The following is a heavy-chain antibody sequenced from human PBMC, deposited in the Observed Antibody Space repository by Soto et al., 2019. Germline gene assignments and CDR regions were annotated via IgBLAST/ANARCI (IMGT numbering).Heavy chain of an antibody. CDR2: ISGSGGST. V-gene: IGHV3-23*01. CDR1: GFPFRSYS. CDR3: AKIPAFPVS. Sequence: GGSLSLSCTASGFPFRSYSMSWVRQAPGKGLEWVSAISGSGGSTYYADSVKGRFTISRDNSKNTLYLQMNSLRAEDTAVYYCAKIPAFPVSWGQGTLVTVSS. D-gene: IGHD2-2*02. J-gene: IGHJ4*02.